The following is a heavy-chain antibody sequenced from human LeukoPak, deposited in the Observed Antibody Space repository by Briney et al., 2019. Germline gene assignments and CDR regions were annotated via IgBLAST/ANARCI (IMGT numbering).Heavy chain of an antibody. D-gene: IGHD2-21*01. CDR1: GFTFSSYA. J-gene: IGHJ4*02. CDR2: VSGSGDNI. CDR3: AKATEVCGQRCYYLDY. Sequence: PGGPLSLSCAASGFTFSSYAMSWVRQAPGKGLEWVSAVSGSGDNIYYADPVKGRFTISRDNSKNTLYLQMNSLRVEDTAVYYCAKATEVCGQRCYYLDYWGQGTLVTVSS. V-gene: IGHV3-23*01.